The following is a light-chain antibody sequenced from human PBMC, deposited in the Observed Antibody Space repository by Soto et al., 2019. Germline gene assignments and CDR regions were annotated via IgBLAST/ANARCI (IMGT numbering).Light chain of an antibody. Sequence: QPVLTQPPSASGTPGQRVTISCSGSSSNIGSNIVNWYQQLPGTAPKLLIYSNNQRPSGVPDRFSGSKSDTSASLAISGLQSEDEADYYCAAWDDSLNGVLFGGGTKLTVL. J-gene: IGLJ2*01. CDR2: SNN. CDR3: AAWDDSLNGVL. CDR1: SSNIGSNI. V-gene: IGLV1-44*01.